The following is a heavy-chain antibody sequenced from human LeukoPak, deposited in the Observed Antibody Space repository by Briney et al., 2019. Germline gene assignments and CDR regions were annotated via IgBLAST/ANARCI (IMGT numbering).Heavy chain of an antibody. Sequence: GGSLRLSCAASGFTVSSNYMSWVRQAPGKGLEWVSVIYSGGSTYYADSVKGRFTISRDNSKNTLYLQMNSLRAEDTAVYYCAKDGGAVAGQFYGMDVWGQGTTVTVSS. V-gene: IGHV3-53*01. CDR2: IYSGGST. CDR1: GFTVSSNY. CDR3: AKDGGAVAGQFYGMDV. D-gene: IGHD6-19*01. J-gene: IGHJ6*02.